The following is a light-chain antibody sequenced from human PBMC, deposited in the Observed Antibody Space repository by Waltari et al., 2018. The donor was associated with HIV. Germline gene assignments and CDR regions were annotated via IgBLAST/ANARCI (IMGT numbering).Light chain of an antibody. Sequence: DIVMTQSPLSLAVTPGEPASISCRSSQSLLYNNAYNYLDWYLQKPGQSPQLLIYLGSTRASGVPDRFSCSGSGTDFTPKIRRVEAEDVGVYYCQQYYSTPQTFGQGTKVELK. CDR2: LGS. CDR1: QSLLYNNAYNY. J-gene: IGKJ1*01. V-gene: IGKV2-28*01. CDR3: QQYYSTPQT.